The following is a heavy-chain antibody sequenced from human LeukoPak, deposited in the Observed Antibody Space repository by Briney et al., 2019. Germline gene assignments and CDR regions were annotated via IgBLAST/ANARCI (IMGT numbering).Heavy chain of an antibody. J-gene: IGHJ4*02. CDR3: AKVADSSGYPDY. D-gene: IGHD3-22*01. V-gene: IGHV3-30*18. Sequence: GGSLRLSCAAPGFSFSSNWMGWVRQAPGKGLEWVAVISYDGSNKYYADSVKGRFTISRDNSKNTLYLQMNSLRAEDTAVYYCAKVADSSGYPDYWGQGTLVTVSS. CDR2: ISYDGSNK. CDR1: GFSFSSNW.